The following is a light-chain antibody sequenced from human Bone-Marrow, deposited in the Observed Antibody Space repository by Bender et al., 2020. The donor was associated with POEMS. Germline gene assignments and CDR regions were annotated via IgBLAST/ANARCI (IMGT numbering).Light chain of an antibody. J-gene: IGLJ2*01. CDR2: EGS. CDR1: SSDVGTYNL. CDR3: SSYTRSTTFEV. Sequence: QSALTQPASVSGSPGQSITISCTGTSSDVGTYNLVSWYQLHPGKAPKLVIYEGSNRPSGVSNRFSGSKSGNTASLAISGLQAEDEADYFCSSYTRSTTFEVFGGGTKLTVL. V-gene: IGLV2-14*02.